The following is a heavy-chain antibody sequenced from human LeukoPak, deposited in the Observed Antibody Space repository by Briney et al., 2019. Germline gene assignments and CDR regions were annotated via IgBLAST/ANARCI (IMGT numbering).Heavy chain of an antibody. CDR2: ISYDGSNK. CDR1: GFTFSNYT. J-gene: IGHJ5*02. D-gene: IGHD6-19*01. V-gene: IGHV3-30-3*01. Sequence: GGSLRLSCAASGFTFSNYTVHWVRQAPGKGLEWVAVISYDGSNKYYADSVKGRFTISRDNSKNTLYLQMNSLRVEDTAVYYCARSYTSGWSRGFNPWGQGTLVIVSS. CDR3: ARSYTSGWSRGFNP.